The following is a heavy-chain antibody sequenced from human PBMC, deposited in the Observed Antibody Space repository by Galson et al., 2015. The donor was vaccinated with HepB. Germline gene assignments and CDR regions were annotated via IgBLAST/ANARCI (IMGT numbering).Heavy chain of an antibody. J-gene: IGHJ4*02. CDR1: GFTFNTYS. Sequence: SLRLSCATSGFTFNTYSVNWVRQAPGKGLEWVSCISSSSSYIYYADSVKGRFTISRDNAKNSLYLQMNSLRAEDTAVYYCARDGGGIDYWGQGTLVTVSS. V-gene: IGHV3-21*01. CDR2: ISSSSSYI. D-gene: IGHD3-16*01. CDR3: ARDGGGIDY.